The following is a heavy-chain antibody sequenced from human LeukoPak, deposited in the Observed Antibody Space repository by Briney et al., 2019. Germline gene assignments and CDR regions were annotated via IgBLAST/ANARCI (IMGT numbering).Heavy chain of an antibody. Sequence: SGGSLILSCAGSGFTFSSYAMSWVRQAPGKGLEWVSVISDSGGSTYYADSVKGRFTISRDNSKNTLYLQMNSLRDEDTAVYYCAKYVSAKGPPYALDVWGQGTTVTVSS. V-gene: IGHV3-23*01. CDR1: GFTFSSYA. D-gene: IGHD2/OR15-2a*01. CDR2: ISDSGGST. CDR3: AKYVSAKGPPYALDV. J-gene: IGHJ6*02.